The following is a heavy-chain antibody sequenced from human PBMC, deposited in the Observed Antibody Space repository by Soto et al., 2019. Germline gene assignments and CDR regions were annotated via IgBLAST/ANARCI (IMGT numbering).Heavy chain of an antibody. CDR1: GGSISSYY. D-gene: IGHD2-15*01. CDR2: IYYSGST. J-gene: IGHJ4*02. V-gene: IGHV4-59*08. CDR3: ASLASCSGGSCHFDY. Sequence: QVQLQESGPGLVKPSETLSLTCTVSGGSISSYYWSWIRQPPRKGLEWIGYIYYSGSTNYNPSLKNRVTISVDTSKNQFSLKLSSVPAADTAVYYCASLASCSGGSCHFDYWGQGTLVTVSS.